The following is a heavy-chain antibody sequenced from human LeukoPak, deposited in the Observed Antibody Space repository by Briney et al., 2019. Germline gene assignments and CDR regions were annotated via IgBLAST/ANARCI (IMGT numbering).Heavy chain of an antibody. J-gene: IGHJ4*02. CDR3: ARALLYYFDY. D-gene: IGHD1-26*01. Sequence: GRSLRLSCAASGFTFSSYGMHWVRQAPGKGLEWVAVISYDGSNKYYADSVKGRFTISRDNSKNTLYLQMNSLRAEDTAVYYCARALLYYFDYWGQGTLVTVSS. CDR2: ISYDGSNK. CDR1: GFTFSSYG. V-gene: IGHV3-30*03.